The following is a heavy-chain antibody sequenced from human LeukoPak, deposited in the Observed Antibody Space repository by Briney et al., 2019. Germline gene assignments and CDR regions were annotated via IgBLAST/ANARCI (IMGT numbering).Heavy chain of an antibody. CDR2: IIPILGIA. CDR1: GGTFSSYA. D-gene: IGHD3-22*01. V-gene: IGHV1-69*04. Sequence: ASVKVSCKASGGTFSSYAISWVRQAPGQGLEWMGRIIPILGIANYAQKFQGRVTITADKSTSTAYMELSSLRSEDTAVYYCARDPNRGRSSYYYDSSGYYWEDYWGQGTLVTVSS. CDR3: ARDPNRGRSSYYYDSSGYYWEDY. J-gene: IGHJ4*02.